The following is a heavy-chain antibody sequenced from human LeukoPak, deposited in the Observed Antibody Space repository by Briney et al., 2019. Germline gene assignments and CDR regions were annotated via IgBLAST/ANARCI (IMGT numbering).Heavy chain of an antibody. V-gene: IGHV3-23*01. CDR1: GFTFSSYA. CDR2: ISCSGGNT. J-gene: IGHJ5*02. D-gene: IGHD3-10*01. Sequence: GGSLRLSCATSGFTFSSYAMSWVRQAPGKGLELVSTISCSGGNTYYADSVKGRFTISRDYSKNTLYLQMNSLRTEETAVYYCAKGPAMVRGTFDPWGQGTLVTVSS. CDR3: AKGPAMVRGTFDP.